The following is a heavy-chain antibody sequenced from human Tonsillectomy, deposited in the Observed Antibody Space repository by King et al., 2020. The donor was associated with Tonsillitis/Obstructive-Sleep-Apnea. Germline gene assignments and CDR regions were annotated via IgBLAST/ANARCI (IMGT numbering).Heavy chain of an antibody. CDR2: IYPGDSDT. CDR3: ARRWNDYDALRGWFDS. CDR1: GYSFTRFW. V-gene: IGHV5-51*03. D-gene: IGHD4-17*01. J-gene: IGHJ5*01. Sequence: QLVQSGAEVRKPGESLKISCKASGYSFTRFWIGWVRQMPGKGLEWMGIIYPGDSDTRYRSSFQGQVTISADKSISTAYLQWSSLKASDTAIYYCARRWNDYDALRGWFDSWGQGTLLTVSS.